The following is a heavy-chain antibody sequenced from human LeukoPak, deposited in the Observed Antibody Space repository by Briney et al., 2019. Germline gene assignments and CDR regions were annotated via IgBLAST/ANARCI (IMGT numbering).Heavy chain of an antibody. V-gene: IGHV1-2*02. CDR3: ARVTYDDYDSSLNWFDP. Sequence: ASVKVSCKASGYTFTGYYMHWVRQAPGQGLEWMGWINPNSGGTNYAQKFQGRVTMTRDTSISTAYMGLSRLRSDDTAVYYCARVTYDDYDSSLNWFDPWGQGTLVTVSS. J-gene: IGHJ5*02. D-gene: IGHD3-22*01. CDR1: GYTFTGYY. CDR2: INPNSGGT.